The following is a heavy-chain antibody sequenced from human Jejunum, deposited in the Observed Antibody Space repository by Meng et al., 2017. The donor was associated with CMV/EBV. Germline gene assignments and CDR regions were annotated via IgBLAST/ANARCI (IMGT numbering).Heavy chain of an antibody. CDR2: INHRGSA. J-gene: IGHJ4*02. CDR1: GVSFSGYY. Sequence: SGVSFSGYYGSWIRHPPGQGLEWIGQINHRGSASYNPSLRRRVTISEDTSKNQFSLRLTSVTAADTAIYYCARKYCGSSNCYPFDSWGQGELVTVSS. CDR3: ARKYCGSSNCYPFDS. V-gene: IGHV4-34*01. D-gene: IGHD2-2*01.